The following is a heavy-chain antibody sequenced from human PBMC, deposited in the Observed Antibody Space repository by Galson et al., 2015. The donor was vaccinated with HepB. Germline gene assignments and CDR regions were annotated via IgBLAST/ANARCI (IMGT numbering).Heavy chain of an antibody. CDR3: ARDYGGNSGWFDP. CDR1: GYTFTNYD. V-gene: IGHV1-8*01. J-gene: IGHJ5*02. Sequence: SVKVPCKASGYTFTNYDINWVRQVIGQGPEWMGWMNPNNGNTGYAQKFQGRVSLTRDTSISTAYLELRSLRSEDTAIYYCARDYGGNSGWFDPWGQGTLVTVSS. CDR2: MNPNNGNT. D-gene: IGHD4-23*01.